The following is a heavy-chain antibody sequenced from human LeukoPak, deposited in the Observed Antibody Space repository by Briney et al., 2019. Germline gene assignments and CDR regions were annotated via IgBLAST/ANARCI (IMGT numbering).Heavy chain of an antibody. V-gene: IGHV4-34*01. CDR3: ATQPIPLYGETYMPRVLDY. Sequence: PSETLSLTCAVYGGSFSGHYWSWIRQPPGKGLEWIGEINHSGSTNYNPSLKSRVTISVDTSKNQFSLKLSSVTAADTAVYYCATQPIPLYGETYMPRVLDYWGQGTLVTVSS. J-gene: IGHJ4*02. CDR2: INHSGST. CDR1: GGSFSGHY. D-gene: IGHD2-21*01.